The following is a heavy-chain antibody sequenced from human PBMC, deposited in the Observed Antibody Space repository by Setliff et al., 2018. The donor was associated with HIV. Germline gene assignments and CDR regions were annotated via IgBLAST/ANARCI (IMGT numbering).Heavy chain of an antibody. CDR2: IKSNSDGGTT. CDR1: GFIFSDAW. Sequence: PGGSLRLSCAASGFIFSDAWMSWARQAPGKGLEWVGRIKSNSDGGTTDYAAPVKGRFTISRDDSKNTLYLQMNSLQTEDTAVYYCTSLMTAVVYWGQGTMVTVSS. CDR3: TSLMTAVVY. V-gene: IGHV3-15*01. D-gene: IGHD4-17*01. J-gene: IGHJ4*02.